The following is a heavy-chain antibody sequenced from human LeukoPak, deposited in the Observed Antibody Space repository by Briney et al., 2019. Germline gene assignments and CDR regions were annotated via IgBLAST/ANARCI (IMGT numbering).Heavy chain of an antibody. CDR2: IWYGGSNK. D-gene: IGHD2-21*01. J-gene: IGHJ4*02. Sequence: PGRSLRLSCAASGFTFSSYGMHWVRQAPGKGLEWVAVIWYGGSNKYYADSVKGRFTISRDNSKNTLYLQMNSLRAEDTAVYYCAKVAVAYDPFDYWGQGTLVTVSS. CDR1: GFTFSSYG. V-gene: IGHV3-30*18. CDR3: AKVAVAYDPFDY.